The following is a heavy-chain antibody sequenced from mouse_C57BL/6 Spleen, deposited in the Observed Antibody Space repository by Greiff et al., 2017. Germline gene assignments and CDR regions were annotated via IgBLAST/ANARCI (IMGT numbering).Heavy chain of an antibody. CDR3: ARSLYYRYYAMDY. V-gene: IGHV1-55*01. CDR1: GYTFTSYW. Sequence: QVQLQQPGAELVKPGASVKMSCKASGYTFTSYWITWVKQRPGQGLEWIGDIYPGSGSTNYNEKLKSKATLTVDTSSSTAYMQLSSLTSEDSAVYYCARSLYYRYYAMDYWGQGTSVTVSS. D-gene: IGHD1-1*01. J-gene: IGHJ4*01. CDR2: IYPGSGST.